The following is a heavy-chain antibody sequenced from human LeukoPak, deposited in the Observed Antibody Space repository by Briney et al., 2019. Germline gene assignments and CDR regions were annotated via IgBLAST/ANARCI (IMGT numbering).Heavy chain of an antibody. Sequence: ASVKVSCKASGYTFTSYDINWVRQATGQGLEWMGWMNPNSANTGYAQKFQGRVTITRNTSISTAYMELSSLRPEDTAVYYCARGRREIHGRDYYYMDVWGKGTTVTVSS. CDR2: MNPNSANT. V-gene: IGHV1-8*03. J-gene: IGHJ6*03. CDR3: ARGRREIHGRDYYYMDV. D-gene: IGHD5-24*01. CDR1: GYTFTSYD.